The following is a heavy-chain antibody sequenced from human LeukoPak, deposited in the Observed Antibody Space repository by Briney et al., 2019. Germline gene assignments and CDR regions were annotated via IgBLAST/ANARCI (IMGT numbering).Heavy chain of an antibody. D-gene: IGHD5-12*01. J-gene: IGHJ5*02. Sequence: PGGSLRLSCAASGFTFSSYSINWVRQAPGKGLEWVSSISSIGNYIYYADSVKGRFTISRDNAKTSLYLQMNSLRAEDTAVYYCARELSRDGYNSWGQGTLVTVSS. V-gene: IGHV3-21*01. CDR2: ISSIGNYI. CDR1: GFTFSSYS. CDR3: ARELSRDGYNS.